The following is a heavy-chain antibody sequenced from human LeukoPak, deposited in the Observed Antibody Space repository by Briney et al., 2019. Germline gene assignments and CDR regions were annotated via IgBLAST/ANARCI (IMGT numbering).Heavy chain of an antibody. Sequence: SETLSLTCTVSGGDISSDSYYWGWIRQPPGKELEWRGNIFHRGATYYNPSLKSRVTISVDTSKNQFSVKLTSVTAADTATYYCARDAHIRMAFDVWGQGTKVTVSS. J-gene: IGHJ3*01. CDR3: ARDAHIRMAFDV. CDR1: GGDISSDSYY. CDR2: IFHRGAT. V-gene: IGHV4-39*07.